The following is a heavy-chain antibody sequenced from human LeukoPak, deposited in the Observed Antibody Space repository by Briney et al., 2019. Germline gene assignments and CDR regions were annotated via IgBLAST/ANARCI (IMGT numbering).Heavy chain of an antibody. J-gene: IGHJ4*02. CDR2: ISSSSSTI. V-gene: IGHV3-48*01. CDR3: ARDRGGTFDY. D-gene: IGHD1-1*01. Sequence: GGSLRLSCAASGFTFSSYWMSWVRQAPGKGLEWVSYISSSSSTIYYADSVKGRFTISRDNAKNSLYLQMNSLRAEDTAVYYCARDRGGTFDYWGQGTLVTVSS. CDR1: GFTFSSYW.